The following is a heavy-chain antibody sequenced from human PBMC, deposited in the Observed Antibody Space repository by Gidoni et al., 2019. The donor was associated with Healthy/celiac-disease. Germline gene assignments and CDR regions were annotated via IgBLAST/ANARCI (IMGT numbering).Heavy chain of an antibody. CDR1: GGSISSYY. J-gene: IGHJ4*02. CDR2: IYYSGST. V-gene: IGHV4-59*01. Sequence: QVQLQESGPGLVKPSATLSLTCTVSGGSISSYYWSWIRQPPGKGLEWIGYIYYSGSTNYNPSLKSRVTISVDTSKNQFSLKLSSVTAADTAVYYCALGLPIDYWGQGTLVTVSS. CDR3: ALGLPIDY. D-gene: IGHD1-26*01.